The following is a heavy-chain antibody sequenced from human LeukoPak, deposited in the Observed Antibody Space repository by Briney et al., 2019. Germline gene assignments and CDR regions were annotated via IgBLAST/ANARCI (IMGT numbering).Heavy chain of an antibody. J-gene: IGHJ3*02. CDR2: INSSGSTI. CDR3: ALELGYGPFDI. V-gene: IGHV3-11*04. Sequence: PGWALRLSRAASGFTFSDYYMSWIRQAPAKGLAGVSYINSSGSTIYYADSVKGRFTISRDNAKNSLYVQMNSLRAEDTAVYYCALELGYGPFDIWGQGTMVTVSS. D-gene: IGHD5-18*01. CDR1: GFTFSDYY.